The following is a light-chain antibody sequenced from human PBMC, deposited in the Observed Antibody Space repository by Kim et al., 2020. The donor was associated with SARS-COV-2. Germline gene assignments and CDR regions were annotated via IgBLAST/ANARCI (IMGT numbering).Light chain of an antibody. CDR1: QTVTSNY. CDR2: GAS. V-gene: IGKV3-20*01. J-gene: IGKJ1*01. Sequence: SPGERATLSCRASQTVTSNYLAWYQQKPGQAPRLLIYGASSRATGISDRFSGSGSGTDFTLTISRLEPEDFAVYYCQQYGSSPATFGQGTNVDIK. CDR3: QQYGSSPAT.